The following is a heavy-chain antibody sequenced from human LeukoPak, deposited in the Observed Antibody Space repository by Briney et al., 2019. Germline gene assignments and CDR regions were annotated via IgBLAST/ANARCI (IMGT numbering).Heavy chain of an antibody. Sequence: ASVKVSCKASGYTFTSYGISWVRQAPGQGLEWMGWISAYNGNTNYAQKLQGRVTMTTDTSTSTAYMELRSLRSDDTAVYYCARDRNWPSIWAVYYYYGMDVWGKGTTVTVSS. CDR3: ARDRNWPSIWAVYYYYGMDV. J-gene: IGHJ6*04. D-gene: IGHD7-27*01. CDR1: GYTFTSYG. V-gene: IGHV1-18*04. CDR2: ISAYNGNT.